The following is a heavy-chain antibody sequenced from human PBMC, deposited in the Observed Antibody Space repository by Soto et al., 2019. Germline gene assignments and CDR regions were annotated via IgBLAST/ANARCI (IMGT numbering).Heavy chain of an antibody. CDR1: GFIFENSG. CDR2: ISWNSGNI. CDR3: VKAGFRDIIVDVPVFFDI. J-gene: IGHJ4*02. D-gene: IGHD2-15*01. Sequence: EVQLVESGGGLVQPGRSLRLSCAASGFIFENSGMHWVRQAPGKGLEWVSGISWNSGNIGYADSVKGRFSISRDNAKKSVYPQMNSLRPYDTAFYSCVKAGFRDIIVDVPVFFDICCLRTLVTVSS. V-gene: IGHV3-9*01.